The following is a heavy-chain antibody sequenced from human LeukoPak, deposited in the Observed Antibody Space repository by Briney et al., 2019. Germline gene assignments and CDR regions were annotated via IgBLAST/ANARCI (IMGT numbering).Heavy chain of an antibody. CDR1: GFTFSSDA. V-gene: IGHV3-23*01. D-gene: IGHD6-13*01. CDR3: AKASVTAAVRVDFDY. CDR2: ISASGGSA. J-gene: IGHJ4*02. Sequence: GGSLRLSCAASGFTFSSDAMSWGRNAPRKGLGWVSVISASGGSAYSADAVKGRFTISRDNSKNTLYLQMNSLRAEDTAIYYCAKASVTAAVRVDFDYWGQGTLVTVSS.